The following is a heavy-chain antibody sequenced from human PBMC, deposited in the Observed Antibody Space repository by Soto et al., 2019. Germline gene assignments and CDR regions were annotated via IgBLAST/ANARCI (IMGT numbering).Heavy chain of an antibody. J-gene: IGHJ3*02. CDR1: GFTFSSHG. CDR3: VIDGKYRTDGFDI. V-gene: IGHV3-23*01. D-gene: IGHD5-12*01. Sequence: EAQLLESGGDLVQPGGSLRLSCAASGFTFSSHGMGWVRQAPGKGLEWISGLSRGGGSTYYADSVKGRFTISRDNSKKTLDLIMNRLRVEDTALYYCVIDGKYRTDGFDIWGPGTMVTVSS. CDR2: LSRGGGST.